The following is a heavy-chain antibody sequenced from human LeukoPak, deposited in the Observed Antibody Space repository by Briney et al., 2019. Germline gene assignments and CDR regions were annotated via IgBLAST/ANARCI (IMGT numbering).Heavy chain of an antibody. CDR3: ARRTNTVRGYDAFDI. Sequence: GESLKISCKGSGYSFTSYWIGWVRQMPGKGLEWMGIIYPGDSDTRYSPSFQGQVTISADKSISTSYLQWSSLKASDTAMYYCARRTNTVRGYDAFDIWGQGTMVTVSS. V-gene: IGHV5-51*01. D-gene: IGHD3-10*01. J-gene: IGHJ3*02. CDR2: IYPGDSDT. CDR1: GYSFTSYW.